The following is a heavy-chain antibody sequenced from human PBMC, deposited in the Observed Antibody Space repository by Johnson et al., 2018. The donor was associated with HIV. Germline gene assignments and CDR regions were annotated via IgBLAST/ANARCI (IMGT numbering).Heavy chain of an antibody. Sequence: VQLVESGGGVVQPGRSLRLSCAASGFTFDDYGMSWVRQAPGKGLEWGAVISYDGSNKYLAYSVKGRFTISRDNTKNTLYLQMNSLRAEDMAVYYCARSPTGTSASGAFDIWGQGTMVTVSS. D-gene: IGHD1-1*01. CDR3: ARSPTGTSASGAFDI. J-gene: IGHJ3*02. V-gene: IGHV3-30*03. CDR2: ISYDGSNK. CDR1: GFTFDDYG.